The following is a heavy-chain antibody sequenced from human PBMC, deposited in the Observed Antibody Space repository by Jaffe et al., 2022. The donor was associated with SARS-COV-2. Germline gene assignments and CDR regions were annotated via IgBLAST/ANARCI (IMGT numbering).Heavy chain of an antibody. CDR2: ISYDGSNK. CDR3: ALNRYYYGMDV. J-gene: IGHJ6*02. Sequence: QVQLVESGGGVVQPGRSLRLSCAASGFTFSSYGMHWVRQAPGKGLEWVAVISYDGSNKYYADSVKGRFTISRDNSKNTLYLQMNSLRAEDTAVYYCALNRYYYGMDVWGQGTTVTVSS. V-gene: IGHV3-30*03. CDR1: GFTFSSYG.